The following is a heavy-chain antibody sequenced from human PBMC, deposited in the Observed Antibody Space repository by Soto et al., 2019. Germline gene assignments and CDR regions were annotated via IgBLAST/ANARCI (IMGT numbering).Heavy chain of an antibody. CDR1: GGCISSGDYY. V-gene: IGHV4-30-4*01. D-gene: IGHD6-13*01. CDR3: ASMDAYSGSWYVYS. CDR2: IYYSGSN. J-gene: IGHJ4*02. Sequence: SLTLSGTVAGGCISSGDYYWSWIRQPPGKGLEWIGYIYYSGSNYYNPSLKRRVTISVDTSKKQFSLKLRSVTAADTAVYYCASMDAYSGSWYVYSWGQGTLVTVSS.